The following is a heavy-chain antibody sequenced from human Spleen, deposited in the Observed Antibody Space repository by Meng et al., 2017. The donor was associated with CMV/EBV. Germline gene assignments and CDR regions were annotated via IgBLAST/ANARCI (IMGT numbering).Heavy chain of an antibody. CDR2: ISYDESSK. CDR1: GFTFSTYA. J-gene: IGHJ4*02. CDR3: AGEARKGGDC. D-gene: IGHD1-14*01. V-gene: IGHV3-30-3*01. Sequence: QVQLVESGGGVVQPGRSLRLSCAASGFTFSTYAMHWVRQAPGTGLEWVALISYDESSKDYADSVKGRFTISRDISKNTLYLQMNSLRPEDTAVYYCAGEARKGGDCLGRGTVVTVSS.